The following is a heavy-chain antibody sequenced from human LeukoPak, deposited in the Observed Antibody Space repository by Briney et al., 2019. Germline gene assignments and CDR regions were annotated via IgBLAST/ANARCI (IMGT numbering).Heavy chain of an antibody. V-gene: IGHV6-1*01. D-gene: IGHD6-6*01. CDR1: GNSVASSSGA. J-gene: IGHJ4*02. CDR2: TYYSSKWYN. Sequence: SHTVSLSCAISGNSVASSSGAWSWIRQSPSKGLEWLGRTYYSSKWYNDYAVSVKSRITINPDTSKNQFSLQLNSVTPEDTAVYYCVRYTSSVRYFDYWGQGTLVTVSS. CDR3: VRYTSSVRYFDY.